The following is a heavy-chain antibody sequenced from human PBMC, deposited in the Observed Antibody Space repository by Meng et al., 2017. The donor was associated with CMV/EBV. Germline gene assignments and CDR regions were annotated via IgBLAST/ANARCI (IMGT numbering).Heavy chain of an antibody. CDR1: GFTFSSYE. J-gene: IGHJ6*02. CDR2: ISSSGSTI. D-gene: IGHD3-9*01. Sequence: GESLKISCAASGFTFSSYEMNWVRQAPGKGLEWVSYISSSGSTIYYADSVKGRFTISRDNAKNSLYLQMNSLRAEDTAVYYCASEVGWLLSYGMEVWGQGTTVTVSS. CDR3: ASEVGWLLSYGMEV. V-gene: IGHV3-48*03.